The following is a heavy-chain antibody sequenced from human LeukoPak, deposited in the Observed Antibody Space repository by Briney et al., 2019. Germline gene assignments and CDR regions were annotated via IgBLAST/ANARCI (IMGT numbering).Heavy chain of an antibody. Sequence: SETLSLTCTVSGGSISSSSYYWGWIRQPPGKGLEWIGSIYYSGSTYYNPSLKSRVTISVDTSKNQFSLNLSSVTAADTAVYYCARTRETFHYYGSGNYGRWFDPWGQGTLVTVSS. CDR3: ARTRETFHYYGSGNYGRWFDP. J-gene: IGHJ5*02. V-gene: IGHV4-39*07. D-gene: IGHD3-10*01. CDR2: IYYSGST. CDR1: GGSISSSSYY.